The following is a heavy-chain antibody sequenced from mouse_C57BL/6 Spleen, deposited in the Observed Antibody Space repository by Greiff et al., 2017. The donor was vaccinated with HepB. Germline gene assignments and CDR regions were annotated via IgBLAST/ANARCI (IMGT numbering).Heavy chain of an antibody. V-gene: IGHV5-6*01. J-gene: IGHJ1*03. CDR3: ARSYGYDDWYFDV. CDR2: ISSGGSYT. D-gene: IGHD2-2*01. CDR1: GFTFSSYG. Sequence: EVQLQQSGGDLVKPGGSLKLSCAASGFTFSSYGMSWVRQTPDKRLEWVATISSGGSYTYYPDSVKGRFTISRDNAKNTLYLQMSSLKSEDTAMYYCARSYGYDDWYFDVWGTGTTVTVSS.